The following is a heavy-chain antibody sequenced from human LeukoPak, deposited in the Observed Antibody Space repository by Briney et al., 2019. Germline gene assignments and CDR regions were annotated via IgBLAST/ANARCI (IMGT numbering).Heavy chain of an antibody. J-gene: IGHJ5*02. CDR1: GGSFSGYY. V-gene: IGHV4-34*01. Sequence: PSETLSLTCAVYGGSFSGYYWSWIRQPPGKGLEWIGEINHSGSTNYNPSLKSRVTISVDTSKNQFSLKLSSVTAADTAVYYCAREGGLAAAYHWGQGTLVTVSS. CDR3: AREGGLAAAYH. D-gene: IGHD6-13*01. CDR2: INHSGST.